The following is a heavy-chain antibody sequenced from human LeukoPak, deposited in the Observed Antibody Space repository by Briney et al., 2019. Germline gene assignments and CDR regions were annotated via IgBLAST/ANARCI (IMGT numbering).Heavy chain of an antibody. Sequence: PGGSLRLSCAASGLTFSSYAMSWVRQAPGKGLEWVANIKQDGSEKYYVDSVKGRFTISRDNAKNSLYLQMNSLRAEDTAVYYCARIAAAGLFDYWGQGTLVTVSS. CDR1: GLTFSSYA. J-gene: IGHJ4*02. V-gene: IGHV3-7*03. CDR3: ARIAAAGLFDY. D-gene: IGHD6-13*01. CDR2: IKQDGSEK.